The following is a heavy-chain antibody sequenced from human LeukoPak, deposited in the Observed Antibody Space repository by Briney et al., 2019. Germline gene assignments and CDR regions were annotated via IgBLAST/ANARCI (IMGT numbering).Heavy chain of an antibody. CDR1: GGSISSYY. Sequence: SETLSLTCTVSGGSISSYYWSWIRQPPGKGLECIGYIHYSGSTNYNPSLKSRVTVSVDTSKNQFSLKLKSVTAADTAVYYCARGGYYGWGNDFRFDPWGQGTLVTVSS. D-gene: IGHD3-10*01. V-gene: IGHV4-59*01. CDR3: ARGGYYGWGNDFRFDP. J-gene: IGHJ5*02. CDR2: IHYSGST.